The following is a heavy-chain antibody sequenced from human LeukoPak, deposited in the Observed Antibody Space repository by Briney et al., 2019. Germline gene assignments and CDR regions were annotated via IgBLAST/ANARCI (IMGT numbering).Heavy chain of an antibody. V-gene: IGHV1-69*04. J-gene: IGHJ2*01. Sequence: SVKVSCKASGGTFSSYAISWVRQAPGQGLEWMGRIIPILGIANYAQKFQGRVTITADKSTSTAYMELSSLRSEDTAVYYCARGDCSGWPYWYFDLWGRGTLVTVSS. CDR3: ARGDCSGWPYWYFDL. D-gene: IGHD6-19*01. CDR1: GGTFSSYA. CDR2: IIPILGIA.